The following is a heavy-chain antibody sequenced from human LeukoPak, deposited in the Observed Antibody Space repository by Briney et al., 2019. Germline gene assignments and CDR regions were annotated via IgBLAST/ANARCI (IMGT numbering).Heavy chain of an antibody. V-gene: IGHV3-21*01. CDR2: IKSTSDFI. CDR1: GFTFSRYS. Sequence: GGSLRLSCAASGFTFSRYSMNWVRQAPGKGLEWVSSIKSTSDFIFYADSVKGRFTVSRDSARDSLYLQMNSLRAEDTAVYYCARPLEGTGGNWYFDLWGRGTLVTVSA. D-gene: IGHD1-14*01. J-gene: IGHJ2*01. CDR3: ARPLEGTGGNWYFDL.